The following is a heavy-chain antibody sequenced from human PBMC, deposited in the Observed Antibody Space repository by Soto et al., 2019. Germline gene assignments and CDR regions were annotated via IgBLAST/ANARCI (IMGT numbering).Heavy chain of an antibody. D-gene: IGHD2-2*01. CDR1: GGTFSSYA. CDR2: IIPIFGTA. J-gene: IGHJ6*02. V-gene: IGHV1-69*13. CDR3: ARVKCTSCFIFYSPGYYCYLIDF. Sequence: SVKVSCKASGGTFSSYAISWVRQAPGQGLEWMGGIIPIFGTANYAQKFQGRVTITADESTSTAYMELSSLRSEDTAVYYCARVKCTSCFIFYSPGYYCYLIDFSGQRTTVTVSS.